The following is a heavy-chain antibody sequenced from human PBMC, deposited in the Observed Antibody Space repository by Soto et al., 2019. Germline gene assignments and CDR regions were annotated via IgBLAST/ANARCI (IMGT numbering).Heavy chain of an antibody. CDR1: GFTLSDYP. CDR2: IGTAAYGETT. D-gene: IGHD3-3*01. Sequence: GGSLRLSCTASGFTLSDYPMSWFRQAPGKGLEWVAYIGTAAYGETTEYAASVKDRFTISRDDSESIASLQMNSLKTEDTAVYYCTRAIRLSGDAFDIWGQGTMVTVSS. CDR3: TRAIRLSGDAFDI. V-gene: IGHV3-49*03. J-gene: IGHJ3*02.